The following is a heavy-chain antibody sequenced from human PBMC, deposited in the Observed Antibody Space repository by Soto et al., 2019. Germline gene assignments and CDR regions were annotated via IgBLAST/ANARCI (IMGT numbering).Heavy chain of an antibody. Sequence: GGSLRLSCAASGFTFSSYSMNWVRQAPGKGLEWVSSISSSSSYIYYADSVKGRFAISRDNAKNSLYLQMNSLRAEDTAVYYCAALGYCSGGSCITRYYYNYMDVWGKGTTVTVSS. CDR3: AALGYCSGGSCITRYYYNYMDV. V-gene: IGHV3-21*01. CDR2: ISSSSSYI. J-gene: IGHJ6*03. CDR1: GFTFSSYS. D-gene: IGHD2-15*01.